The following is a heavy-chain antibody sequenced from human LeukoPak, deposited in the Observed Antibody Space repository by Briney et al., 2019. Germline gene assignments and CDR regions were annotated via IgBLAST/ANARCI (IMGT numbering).Heavy chain of an antibody. J-gene: IGHJ6*02. CDR3: ARDHVGPYSNYVPTYYYYGMDV. CDR2: ISSSGSTI. CDR1: GFTFSSYE. Sequence: GGSLRLSCAASGFTFSSYEMNWVRQAPGKGLEWVSYISSSGSTIYYADSVKGRFTISRDNAKNSLYLQMNSLRAEDTAVYYCARDHVGPYSNYVPTYYYYGMDVWGQGTTVTVSS. V-gene: IGHV3-48*03. D-gene: IGHD4-11*01.